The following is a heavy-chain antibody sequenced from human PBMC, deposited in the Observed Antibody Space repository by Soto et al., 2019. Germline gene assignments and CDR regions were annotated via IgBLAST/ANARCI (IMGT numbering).Heavy chain of an antibody. CDR2: IHTTDGT. V-gene: IGHV4-4*07. CDR3: ARALSSAAGLYFDF. Sequence: QVQLQESGPGLVKPSGTLSLTCTVSGGSISSYYWSWIRQPAGKGMEWIGRIHTTDGTNYNPSLKSRVTMSIDTSNNQFSLKLSSLTAADTAVYYCARALSSAAGLYFDFWGQGTLVTVSS. CDR1: GGSISSYY. J-gene: IGHJ4*02. D-gene: IGHD6-13*01.